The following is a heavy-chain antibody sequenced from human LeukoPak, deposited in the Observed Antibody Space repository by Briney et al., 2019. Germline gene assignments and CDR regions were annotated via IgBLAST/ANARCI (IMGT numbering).Heavy chain of an antibody. CDR1: GYTFTSYG. CDR3: ARDLIVGATLAGGHDAFDI. D-gene: IGHD1-26*01. Sequence: ASVKVSCKASGYTFTSYGISWVRQVPGQGLEWMGWISAYTGNTNYAQNLQGRVTMTTDTSTRTAYMDLRSLRSDDPAVYYCARDLIVGATLAGGHDAFDIWGQGTMVTVSS. V-gene: IGHV1-18*01. CDR2: ISAYTGNT. J-gene: IGHJ3*02.